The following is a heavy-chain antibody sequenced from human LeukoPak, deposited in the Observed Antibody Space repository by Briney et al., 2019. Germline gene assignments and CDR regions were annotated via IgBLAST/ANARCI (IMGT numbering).Heavy chain of an antibody. J-gene: IGHJ5*02. V-gene: IGHV4-4*02. D-gene: IGHD6-19*01. CDR3: AREVRIAVAGTIVRFDP. CDR2: IYHSGST. Sequence: SGTLSLTCAVFGGSISSSNWWSWVRQPPGKGLEWIGEIYHSGSTNYNPSLKSRVTISVDKSKNQFSLKLSSVTAADTAVYYCAREVRIAVAGTIVRFDPWGQGTLVTVSS. CDR1: GGSISSSNW.